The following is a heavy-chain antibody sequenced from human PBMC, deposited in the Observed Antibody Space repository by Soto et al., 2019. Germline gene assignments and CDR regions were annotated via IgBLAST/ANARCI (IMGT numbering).Heavy chain of an antibody. V-gene: IGHV3-23*01. D-gene: IGHD6-6*01. J-gene: IGHJ4*02. CDR3: AKKRTGPQLVLAGPLDS. CDR2: ISVSGGGT. Sequence: EVQLLESGGGLVQPGGSLRLSCGGAGFTFSTSAMHWVRQAPGKGLEWVSGISVSGGGTHYADSVKGRFTVSRDNTKNTLYLQMDALRAEDTAIYYCAKKRTGPQLVLAGPLDSWGQGTLVTVSS. CDR1: GFTFSTSA.